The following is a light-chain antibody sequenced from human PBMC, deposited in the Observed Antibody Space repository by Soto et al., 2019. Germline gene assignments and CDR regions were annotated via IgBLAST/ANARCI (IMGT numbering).Light chain of an antibody. J-gene: IGKJ2*01. CDR1: QGISSA. V-gene: IGKV1-13*02. CDR3: QQFNSYPPYT. Sequence: AIQLTQSPSSLSASVGDRVTITCRASQGISSALAWYQQKPGKAPKLLIYDASSLESGVPSRFSGSGSGTDFTLTISSLQPEDFAPYYCQQFNSYPPYTFGQGTKLEIK. CDR2: DAS.